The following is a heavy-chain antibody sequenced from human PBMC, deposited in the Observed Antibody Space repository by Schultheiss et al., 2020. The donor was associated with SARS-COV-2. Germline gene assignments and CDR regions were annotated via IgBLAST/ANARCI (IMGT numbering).Heavy chain of an antibody. V-gene: IGHV3-30*02. D-gene: IGHD1-1*01. CDR3: AKDRTNTWTFDY. Sequence: GSLRLSCAASGFTFSSYAMHWVRQAPGKGLEWVAFISSDGTQKYYQDSVRGRFTVSRDDSENTLYLQMNSLTAEDTAVYYCAKDRTNTWTFDYWGQGTLVTVSS. CDR1: GFTFSSYA. CDR2: ISSDGTQK. J-gene: IGHJ4*02.